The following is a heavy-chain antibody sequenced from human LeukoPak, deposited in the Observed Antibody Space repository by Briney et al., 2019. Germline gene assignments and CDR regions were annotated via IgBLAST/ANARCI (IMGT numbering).Heavy chain of an antibody. D-gene: IGHD4-17*01. V-gene: IGHV5-51*01. J-gene: IGHJ4*02. CDR2: IYPGDSDT. CDR3: ARQDDYGDDATYFGY. Sequence: GESLKISCKGSGYSFTSYWIGWVRQMPRKGLEWMGIIYPGDSDTRYSPSFQGQVTISADKSISTAYLQWSSLKASDTAMYYCARQDDYGDDATYFGYWGQGTLVTVSS. CDR1: GYSFTSYW.